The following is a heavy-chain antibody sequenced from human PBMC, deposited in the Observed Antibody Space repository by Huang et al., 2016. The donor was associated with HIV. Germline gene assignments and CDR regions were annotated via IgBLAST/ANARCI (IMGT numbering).Heavy chain of an antibody. CDR1: TFSFGAYW. CDR3: ATKTGAMDI. D-gene: IGHD1-7*01. V-gene: IGHV3-7*01. Sequence: VESGGRLVQPGGSLRLSCVGSTFSFGAYWMNWVRQTPGKGRGWVANIKQDESEKYYVESVKGRFNISRDNAKKILFLQMDNVRVEDTATYYCATKTGAMDIWGQGTAVTVS. CDR2: IKQDESEK. J-gene: IGHJ6*02.